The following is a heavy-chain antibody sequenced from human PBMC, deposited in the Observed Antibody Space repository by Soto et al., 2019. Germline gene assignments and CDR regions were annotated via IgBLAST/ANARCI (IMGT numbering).Heavy chain of an antibody. CDR3: ARERSAAGTGWFDP. J-gene: IGHJ5*02. Sequence: QVQLVQSGAEVKKPGASVKVSCKASGYTFTSYDINWVRQATGQGLEWMGWMNPNSGNTGYAQKFXAXVXRTRNTSISTAYMELSSLRSEDTAAYYCARERSAAGTGWFDPWGQGTLVTVSS. D-gene: IGHD6-13*01. CDR2: MNPNSGNT. V-gene: IGHV1-8*01. CDR1: GYTFTSYD.